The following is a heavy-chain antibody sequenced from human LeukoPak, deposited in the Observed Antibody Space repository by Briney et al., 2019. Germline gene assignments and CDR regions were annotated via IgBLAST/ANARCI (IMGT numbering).Heavy chain of an antibody. CDR3: ARGIAAAGIGDEYYFDY. V-gene: IGHV1-18*01. CDR1: GYTFTSYG. CDR2: ISAYNGNT. J-gene: IGHJ4*02. Sequence: ASVKVSCKASGYTFTSYGISWVRQGPGQGLEWMGWISAYNGNTNYAQKLQGRVTMTTDTSTSTAYMELRSLRSDDTAVYYCARGIAAAGIGDEYYFDYWGQGTLVTVSS. D-gene: IGHD6-13*01.